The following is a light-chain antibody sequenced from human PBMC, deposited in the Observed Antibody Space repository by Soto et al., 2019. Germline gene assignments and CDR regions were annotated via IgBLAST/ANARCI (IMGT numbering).Light chain of an antibody. V-gene: IGLV2-14*01. CDR1: SSDVGGYNY. CDR3: SSYTRNRSYV. CDR2: DVS. J-gene: IGLJ1*01. Sequence: QSALTQPASVSGSPGQSITISCTGTSSDVGGYNYVSWYQQHPGKAPKLMIYDVSNRPSGISYRLSGSKSGNTASLTISGLQAEDEADYYCSSYTRNRSYVFGTGTKLTVL.